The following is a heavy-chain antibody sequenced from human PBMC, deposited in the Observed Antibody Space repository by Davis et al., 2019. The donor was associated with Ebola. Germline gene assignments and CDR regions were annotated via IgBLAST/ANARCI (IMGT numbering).Heavy chain of an antibody. CDR2: ISAYNGNT. CDR3: AKDLVATTWGY. D-gene: IGHD5-12*01. V-gene: IGHV1-18*04. J-gene: IGHJ4*02. CDR1: GYTFTSHG. Sequence: ASVKVSCKASGYTFTSHGSSWVRQAPRQGLEGMGWISAYNGNTNYAQKLQGRVTMTTDTSTSTAYMELRSLRSDDTAVYYCAKDLVATTWGYWGQGTLVTVSS.